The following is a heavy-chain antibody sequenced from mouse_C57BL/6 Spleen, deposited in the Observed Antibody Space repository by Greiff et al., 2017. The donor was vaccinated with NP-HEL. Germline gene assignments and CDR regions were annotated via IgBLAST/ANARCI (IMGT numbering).Heavy chain of an antibody. CDR1: GYSFTGYF. V-gene: IGHV1-20*01. Sequence: EVQLQQSGPELVKPGDSVKISCKASGYSFTGYFMNWVMQSHGKSLEWIGRINPYNGDTFYNQKFKGKATLTVDKSSSTAHMELRSLTSDDSAVYYCARGVYYYGSSHYAMDYWGQGTSVTVSS. D-gene: IGHD1-1*01. J-gene: IGHJ4*01. CDR2: INPYNGDT. CDR3: ARGVYYYGSSHYAMDY.